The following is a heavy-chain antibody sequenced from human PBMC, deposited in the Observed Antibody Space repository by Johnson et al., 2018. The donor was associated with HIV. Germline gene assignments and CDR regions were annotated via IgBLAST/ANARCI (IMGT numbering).Heavy chain of an antibody. D-gene: IGHD6-19*01. CDR3: AKDPGRQWLVMCAFDI. J-gene: IGHJ3*02. CDR1: GFTFSSYG. CDR2: ISYDGSNK. Sequence: VQLVESGGGVVQPGRSLRLSCAASGFTFSSYGMHWVRQAPGKGLEWVAVISYDGSNKYYADSVKGRFTISRDNSKNTLYLQMNSLRAEDTAVYYCAKDPGRQWLVMCAFDIWGQGTMVTVSS. V-gene: IGHV3-30*18.